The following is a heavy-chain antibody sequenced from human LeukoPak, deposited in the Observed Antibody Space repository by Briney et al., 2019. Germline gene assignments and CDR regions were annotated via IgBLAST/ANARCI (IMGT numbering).Heavy chain of an antibody. V-gene: IGHV3-48*03. Sequence: GGSLRLSRAASGFTFSSYEMNWVRQAPGKGLEWVSYISSSSSTIYYADSVKGRFTISRDNAKNSLYLQMDSLRVEDTAVYYCARDVDYANPRHDYWGQGTLVTVSS. CDR3: ARDVDYANPRHDY. CDR2: ISSSSSTI. CDR1: GFTFSSYE. D-gene: IGHD4/OR15-4a*01. J-gene: IGHJ4*02.